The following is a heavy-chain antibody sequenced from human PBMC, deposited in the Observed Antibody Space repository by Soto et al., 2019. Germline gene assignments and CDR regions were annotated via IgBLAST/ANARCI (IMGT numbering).Heavy chain of an antibody. CDR1: GGTFSSYA. D-gene: IGHD2-8*01. CDR3: ARDCTNGVFYLWHVYYYYGMGV. Sequence: ASVKVSCKASGGTFSSYAISWVRQAPGQGLEWMGGIIPIFGTANYAQKFQGRVTITADESTSTAYMELRSLRSDDTAVYYCARDCTNGVFYLWHVYYYYGMGVWGQGTTVTVSS. CDR2: IIPIFGTA. J-gene: IGHJ6*02. V-gene: IGHV1-69*13.